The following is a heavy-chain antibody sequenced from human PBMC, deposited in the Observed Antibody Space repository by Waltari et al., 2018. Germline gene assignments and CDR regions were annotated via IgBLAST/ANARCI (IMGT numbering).Heavy chain of an antibody. V-gene: IGHV4-38-2*01. D-gene: IGHD4-17*01. CDR3: ATTVTTDNWFDP. J-gene: IGHJ5*02. CDR2: IYHSGST. CDR1: GYSISSGYY. Sequence: QVQLQESGPGLVKPSETLSLTCAVSGYSISSGYYWGWIRQPPGKGLEWIGSIYHSGSTNYNPSLKMRVTIAVDTSKNPYSLKLSSLTAADTAVYYCATTVTTDNWFDPWGQGTLVTVSS.